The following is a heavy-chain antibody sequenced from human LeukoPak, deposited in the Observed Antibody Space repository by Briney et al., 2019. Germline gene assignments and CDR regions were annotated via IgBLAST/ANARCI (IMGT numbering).Heavy chain of an antibody. CDR2: MNPNSGAT. J-gene: IGHJ4*02. Sequence: GASVTVSCKASGYTFTSYDFNWLRQAPGQGPEWMGWMNPNSGATGYAQKFQGRVTMTTDTSTSTAYMELRSLRSDDTAVYYCARVIGELLADIDYWGQGTLVTVSS. CDR3: ARVIGELLADIDY. V-gene: IGHV1-8*01. CDR1: GYTFTSYD. D-gene: IGHD3-10*01.